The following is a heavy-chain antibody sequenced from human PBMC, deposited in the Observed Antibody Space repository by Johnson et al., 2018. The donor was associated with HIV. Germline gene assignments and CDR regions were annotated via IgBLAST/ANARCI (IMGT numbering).Heavy chain of an antibody. Sequence: QVQLVESGGGVVQPGRSLRLSCAASGFTFSSYAMHWVRQAPGKGLEWVAVISYDGSNKYYAYSVKGRFTISRDNSQNTLSLQMNSLRPDDTAVYYCARGYYYDSSGSDDAFDIWGQGTMVTVSS. V-gene: IGHV3-30*04. CDR3: ARGYYYDSSGSDDAFDI. D-gene: IGHD3-22*01. CDR1: GFTFSSYA. J-gene: IGHJ3*02. CDR2: ISYDGSNK.